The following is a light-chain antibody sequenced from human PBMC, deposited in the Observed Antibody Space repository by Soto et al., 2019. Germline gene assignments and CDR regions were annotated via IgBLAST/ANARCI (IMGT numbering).Light chain of an antibody. CDR1: QGIRTE. Sequence: ATQMTKSPSSLSASVGDRVTIACRASQGIRTELGWYQQKAGEAPKLLIYAASTLQSGLPPRLSGSGSGTDFTLTISSLQPEDFATYYCLQDYDYPRTFGQGTKVEMK. CDR2: AAS. V-gene: IGKV1-6*01. J-gene: IGKJ1*01. CDR3: LQDYDYPRT.